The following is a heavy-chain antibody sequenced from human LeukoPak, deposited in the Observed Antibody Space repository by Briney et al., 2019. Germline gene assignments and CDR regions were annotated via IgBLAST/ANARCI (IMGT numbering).Heavy chain of an antibody. J-gene: IGHJ4*02. D-gene: IGHD3-22*01. CDR1: GFTFSSYA. CDR3: AKGGASGYYFGYFDY. CDR2: ISGSGGST. Sequence: PGGSLRLSCAASGFTFSSYAMSWVRQAPGKGLEWVSAISGSGGSTYYADSVKGRFTISRDNSKNTLYLQMNSLRAEDTAVYYCAKGGASGYYFGYFDYWGQGTLVTVSS. V-gene: IGHV3-23*01.